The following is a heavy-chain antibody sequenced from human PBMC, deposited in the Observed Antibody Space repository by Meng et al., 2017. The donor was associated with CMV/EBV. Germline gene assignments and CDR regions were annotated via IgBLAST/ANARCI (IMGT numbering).Heavy chain of an antibody. V-gene: IGHV1-69*12. CDR1: GGTFRSYA. Sequence: QVHAVQSGDEVKSPWSSVKVSCKALGGTFRSYAVSWVRQAPGQGLEWMGGIIPIFGTANYAQKFQGRVTITADESTSTAYMELSSLRSEDTAVYYCARGVIEMATRVGLRYWGQGTLVTVSS. J-gene: IGHJ4*02. CDR3: ARGVIEMATRVGLRY. D-gene: IGHD5-24*01. CDR2: IIPIFGTA.